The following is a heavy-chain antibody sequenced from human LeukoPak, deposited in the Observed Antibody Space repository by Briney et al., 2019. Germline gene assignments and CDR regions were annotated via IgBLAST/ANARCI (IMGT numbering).Heavy chain of an antibody. CDR2: ISGSGGST. CDR1: GFTFSNFY. J-gene: IGHJ4*02. D-gene: IGHD6-19*01. Sequence: GGSLRLSCAASGFTFSNFYMTWIRQAPGKGLEWVSAISGSGGSTYYADSVKGRFTISRDNSKNTLYLQMNSLRAEDTAVYYCAKGSYSSGWYGWGQGTLVTVSS. CDR3: AKGSYSSGWYG. V-gene: IGHV3-23*01.